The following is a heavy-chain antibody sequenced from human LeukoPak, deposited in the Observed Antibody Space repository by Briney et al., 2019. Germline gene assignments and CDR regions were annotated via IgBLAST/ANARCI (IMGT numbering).Heavy chain of an antibody. D-gene: IGHD3-22*01. V-gene: IGHV3-23*01. CDR1: GFTFSSYA. CDR2: ISGSGGST. J-gene: IGHJ4*02. CDR3: AKAMYYYDSSGYFWTTSSDY. Sequence: GGSLRLSCAASGFTFSSYAMSWVRQAPGKGLEWVSAISGSGGSTYYADSVKGRFTISRDNPKNTLYLQMNSLRAEDTAVYYCAKAMYYYDSSGYFWTTSSDYWGQGTLVTVSS.